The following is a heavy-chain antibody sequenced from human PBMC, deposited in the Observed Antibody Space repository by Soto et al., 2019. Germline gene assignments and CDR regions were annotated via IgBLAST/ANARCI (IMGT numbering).Heavy chain of an antibody. CDR1: GESFSGYY. CDR2: INHSGST. V-gene: IGHV4-34*01. J-gene: IGHJ6*02. Sequence: SETLSLTCAVYGESFSGYYWSWIRQPPGKGLEWIGEINHSGSTNYNPSLKSRVTISVDTSKNQFSLKLSSVTAADTAVYYCARVTISWRYYSYYTVIDFSGQFTTVSVS. D-gene: IGHD6-13*01. CDR3: ARVTISWRYYSYYTVIDF.